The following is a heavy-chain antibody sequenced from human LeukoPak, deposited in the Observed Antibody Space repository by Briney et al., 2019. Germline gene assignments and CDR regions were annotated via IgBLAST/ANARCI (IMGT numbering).Heavy chain of an antibody. CDR3: ARGYVVVPVAMQYYYMDV. CDR2: INPNSGGT. V-gene: IGHV1-2*02. CDR1: GNTFTGYY. Sequence: GASVKVSCKASGNTFTGYYMHWVRQAPGQGLEWMGWINPNSGGTDYAQKFQSRVTMTRDTSITTAYMELSRLRSDDTAVYYCARGYVVVPVAMQYYYMDVWGKGTTVTVSS. D-gene: IGHD2-2*01. J-gene: IGHJ6*03.